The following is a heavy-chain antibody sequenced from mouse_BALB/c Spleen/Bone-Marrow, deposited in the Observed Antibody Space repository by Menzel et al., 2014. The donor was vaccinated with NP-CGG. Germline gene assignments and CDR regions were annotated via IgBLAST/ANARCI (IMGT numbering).Heavy chain of an antibody. J-gene: IGHJ2*01. V-gene: IGHV5-17*02. CDR2: ISSGSSTI. Sequence: EVKLLESGGGLVQPGGSRKLSCAASGFTFSSFGMHWVRQAPEKGLEWVAYISSGSSTIYYADTVKGRFTFSRDNPKHTLYQQMSKLRSEDTAMKYCANDDPLYDVGYFDYWGQYATLTVSS. CDR3: ANDDPLYDVGYFDY. D-gene: IGHD2-14*01. CDR1: GFTFSSFG.